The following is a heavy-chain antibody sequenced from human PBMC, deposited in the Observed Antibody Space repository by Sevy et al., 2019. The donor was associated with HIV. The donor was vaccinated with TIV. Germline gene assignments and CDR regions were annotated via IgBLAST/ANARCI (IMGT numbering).Heavy chain of an antibody. Sequence: GGSLRLSYAASGFTFSSYGMHWVRQAPGKGLEWVAVISYDGSNKYYADSVKGRFIISRDNSKNTLYLQMNSLRAEDTAVYYCAKPAYYYDSSGYYYGYWGQGTLVTVSS. CDR2: ISYDGSNK. CDR3: AKPAYYYDSSGYYYGY. V-gene: IGHV3-30*18. CDR1: GFTFSSYG. J-gene: IGHJ4*02. D-gene: IGHD3-22*01.